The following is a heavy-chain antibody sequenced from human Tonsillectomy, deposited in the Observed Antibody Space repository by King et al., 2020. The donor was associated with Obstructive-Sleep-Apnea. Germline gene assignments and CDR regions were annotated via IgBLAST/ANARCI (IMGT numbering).Heavy chain of an antibody. CDR3: ARVVAITADYNFDY. D-gene: IGHD6-13*01. CDR1: GGSVSSTTHY. J-gene: IGHJ4*02. CDR2: IYYSGNT. V-gene: IGHV4-39*07. Sequence: QLQESGPGLVKPSETLSLRCTVSGGSVSSTTHYWGWIRQPPGKGLEWIGSIYYSGNTYYNLSLKSRITISVDTSKNQFSLNLSSVTAADTAMYYCARVVAITADYNFDYWGRGTLVTVSS.